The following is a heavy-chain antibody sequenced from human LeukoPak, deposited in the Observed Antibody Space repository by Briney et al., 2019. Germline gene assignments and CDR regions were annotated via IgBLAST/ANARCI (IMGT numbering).Heavy chain of an antibody. CDR2: IYYSGST. Sequence: SQTLSLTCTVSGGSISSGGYYWSWIRQHPGKGLEWIWYIYYSGSTYYNPSLKSRVTISVDTSKNQFSLKLSSVTAADTAVYYCARFLFVRSPNERNYYYYYYMDVWGKGTTVTVSS. J-gene: IGHJ6*03. CDR3: ARFLFVRSPNERNYYYYYYMDV. V-gene: IGHV4-31*03. CDR1: GGSISSGGYY. D-gene: IGHD1-1*01.